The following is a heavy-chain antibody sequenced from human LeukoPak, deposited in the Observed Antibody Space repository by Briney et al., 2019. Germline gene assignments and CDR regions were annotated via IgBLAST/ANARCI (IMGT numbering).Heavy chain of an antibody. CDR3: ARRPSGSDAFDI. J-gene: IGHJ3*02. CDR2: IYYSGST. D-gene: IGHD3-22*01. V-gene: IGHV4-61*01. Sequence: PSETLSLTCTVSGGSISSATYSWSWIRQPPGKGLEWIGFIYYSGSTNYNPSLKSRVTISIDTSKNQFSLKLSSVTAPDTAVYYCARRPSGSDAFDIWGQGTMVTVSS. CDR1: GGSISSATYS.